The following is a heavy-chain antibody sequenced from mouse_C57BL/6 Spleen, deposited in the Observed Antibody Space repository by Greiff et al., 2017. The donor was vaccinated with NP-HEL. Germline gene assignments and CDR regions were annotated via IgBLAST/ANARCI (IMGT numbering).Heavy chain of an antibody. CDR2: IDPSDSET. D-gene: IGHD2-4*01. J-gene: IGHJ2*01. Sequence: QVQLQQPGAELVRPGSSVKLSCKASGYTFTSYWMHWVKQRPIQGLEWIGNIDPSDSETHYNQKFKDKATLTVDKSSSTAYMQLSSLTSEDSAVYYCARRRRDYAFDYWGQGTTLTVSS. CDR3: ARRRRDYAFDY. V-gene: IGHV1-52*01. CDR1: GYTFTSYW.